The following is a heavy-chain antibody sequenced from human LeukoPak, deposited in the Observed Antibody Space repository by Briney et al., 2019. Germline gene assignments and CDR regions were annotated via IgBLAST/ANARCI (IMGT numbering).Heavy chain of an antibody. D-gene: IGHD3-22*01. J-gene: IGHJ4*02. CDR2: IKSKTDGGTT. V-gene: IGHV3-15*01. CDR1: GFTFSNAW. Sequence: GGSLRLSCAASGFTFSNAWMSWVRQAPGKGLEWVGLIKSKTDGGTTDYAAPVKGRFTISRDDSKNTLYLQMNSLRAEDTAVYYCAKGPFPYDIVYFDYWGQGTLVTVSS. CDR3: AKGPFPYDIVYFDY.